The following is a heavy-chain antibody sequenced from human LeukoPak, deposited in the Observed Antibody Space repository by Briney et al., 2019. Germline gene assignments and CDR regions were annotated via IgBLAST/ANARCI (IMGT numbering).Heavy chain of an antibody. V-gene: IGHV2-70*17. CDR3: ARTPDGSAEEDY. D-gene: IGHD1-26*01. Sequence: SGPSLLKPTPPLTLTCAFSGFSLDARGMCVSWIRQPPGKALEWLTPIDWADEKFYSTSLKTMLTIYKDTSKNQVVVIMTNMDPVDTAKYYCARTPDGSAEEDYWGQGTLVTVSS. CDR2: IDWADEK. J-gene: IGHJ4*02. CDR1: GFSLDARGMC.